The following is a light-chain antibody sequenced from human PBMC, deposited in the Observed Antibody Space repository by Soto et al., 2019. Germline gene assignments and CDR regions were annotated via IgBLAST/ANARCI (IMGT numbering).Light chain of an antibody. CDR3: QQSYRTPLT. CDR1: QSISIH. V-gene: IGKV1-39*01. CDR2: AAS. J-gene: IGKJ4*01. Sequence: DIQMTQSPSSLSASVGDTVTITCRARQSISIHLNWNQQKPRKAPSLLIYAASSWQNGVPSRFSGSGAGTDCTLTISSLQLEEFAAYYWQQSYRTPLTFGGGTKVEIK.